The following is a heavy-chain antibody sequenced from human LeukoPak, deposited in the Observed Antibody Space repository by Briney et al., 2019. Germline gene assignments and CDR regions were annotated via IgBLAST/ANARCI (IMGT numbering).Heavy chain of an antibody. Sequence: PSETLSLTCAVYGGSFSGYYWSWIRQPPGKGLEWIGSISHSGSTFYSPSLKSRVTISVDTSKNQFSLKLSSVTAADTAVYYCARYRWGSSWFDYWGPGTLVTVSS. J-gene: IGHJ4*01. CDR3: ARYRWGSSWFDY. CDR2: ISHSGST. V-gene: IGHV4-34*01. D-gene: IGHD6-13*01. CDR1: GGSFSGYY.